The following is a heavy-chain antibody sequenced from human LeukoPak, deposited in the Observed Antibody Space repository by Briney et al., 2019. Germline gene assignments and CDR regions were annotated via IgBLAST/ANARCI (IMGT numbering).Heavy chain of an antibody. J-gene: IGHJ4*02. Sequence: GGSLRLSCSASGFVFTGAWMNWVRQAPGKGLEWVGRVKSKVDSGTIDYVAPVKGRFTISRDDSNSILYLQMNSLKIEDTAVYYCSADLPDSGSYFPFDHWGQGALVTVSS. CDR2: VKSKVDSGTI. V-gene: IGHV3-15*07. CDR3: SADLPDSGSYFPFDH. CDR1: GFVFTGAW. D-gene: IGHD1-26*01.